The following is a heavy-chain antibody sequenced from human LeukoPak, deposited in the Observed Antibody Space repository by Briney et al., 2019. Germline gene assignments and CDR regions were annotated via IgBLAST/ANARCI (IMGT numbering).Heavy chain of an antibody. CDR2: IRPDGSEA. CDR1: GFTFSSSW. V-gene: IGHV3-7*04. D-gene: IGHD3-16*01. CDR3: SRDRAYKTFDY. J-gene: IGHJ4*02. Sequence: GGSLRLSCAASGFTFSSSWMTWVRQAPGKGLEWVAVIRPDGSEAAYVDSVIGRFTISRDNAKNSLFLHMISLRVEDTAVYYCSRDRAYKTFDYWGQGALVTVSS.